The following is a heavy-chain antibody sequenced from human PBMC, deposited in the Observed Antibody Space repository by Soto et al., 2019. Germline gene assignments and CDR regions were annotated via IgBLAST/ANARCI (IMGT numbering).Heavy chain of an antibody. V-gene: IGHV3-23*01. Sequence: GGSLRLSCAASGFTFRNYAMNWVRQAPGKGLEWVSAISTSGDSTYYADSVKGRFTISREDSKNTLYLQMSSLRAEDTAVYYCAKVRWEVIGPTHVMDYWGLGTLVPVSS. CDR3: AKVRWEVIGPTHVMDY. CDR2: ISTSGDST. CDR1: GFTFRNYA. D-gene: IGHD1-26*01. J-gene: IGHJ4*02.